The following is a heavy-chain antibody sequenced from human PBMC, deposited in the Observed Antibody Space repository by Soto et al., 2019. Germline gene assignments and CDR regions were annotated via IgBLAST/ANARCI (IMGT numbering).Heavy chain of an antibody. CDR3: ARDRLRGYDSSGFYS. J-gene: IGHJ4*02. D-gene: IGHD3-22*01. CDR1: GYTFTSYA. CDR2: INPSDGNR. Sequence: GASVKVSCKASGYTFTSYAMHWVRQAPGQGLEWMGWINPSDGNRNFAQKFEDRVTMTTATSTNTVFLELRSLKSDDTAIYYCARDRLRGYDSSGFYSWGQGTMVTVS. V-gene: IGHV1-18*01.